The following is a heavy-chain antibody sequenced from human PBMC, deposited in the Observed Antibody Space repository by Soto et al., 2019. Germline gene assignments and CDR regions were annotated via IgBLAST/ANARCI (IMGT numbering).Heavy chain of an antibody. J-gene: IGHJ4*02. V-gene: IGHV4-59*01. CDR3: ARSLRNDLFDY. D-gene: IGHD3-16*01. Sequence: LSLTCTVSGGSISRYFWGWIRQPPGKGLELIGYIYYSGSTNYHPSLKSRVTISVDTSKNQFSLKLNSVTAADTAVYFCARSLRNDLFDYWGQGTLVTVSS. CDR1: GGSISRYF. CDR2: IYYSGST.